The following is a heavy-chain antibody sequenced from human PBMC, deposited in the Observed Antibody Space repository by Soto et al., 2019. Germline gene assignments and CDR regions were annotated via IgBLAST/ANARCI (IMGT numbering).Heavy chain of an antibody. D-gene: IGHD7-27*01. CDR1: GGSVSSVKYF. V-gene: IGHV4-61*01. Sequence: SETRSLTCNVSGGSVSSVKYFWSWIRQPPGKGMEWIAYIYNNGNTNYNPSLKSGATISVATSKNQCSLKLTSVTAADSAVYLCARTVMPVGNLAAFDXWGQGVLVTVSX. CDR3: ARTVMPVGNLAAFDX. J-gene: IGHJ4*02. CDR2: IYNNGNT.